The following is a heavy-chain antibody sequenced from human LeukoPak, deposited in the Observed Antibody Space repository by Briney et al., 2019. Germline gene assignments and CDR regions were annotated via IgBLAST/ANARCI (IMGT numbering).Heavy chain of an antibody. CDR3: TRDGRQLCSDY. Sequence: GGSLRLSCAASGFTFSSYSMNWVRQAPGKGLEWVSYISSSSSTIYYADSVKGRFTISRDNAKNSLYLQMNSLRAEDTAVYYCTRDGRQLCSDYWGQGTLVTVSS. D-gene: IGHD6-13*01. J-gene: IGHJ4*02. V-gene: IGHV3-48*04. CDR2: ISSSSSTI. CDR1: GFTFSSYS.